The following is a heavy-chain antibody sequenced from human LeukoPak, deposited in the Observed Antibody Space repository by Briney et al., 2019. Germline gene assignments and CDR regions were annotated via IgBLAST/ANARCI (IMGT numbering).Heavy chain of an antibody. J-gene: IGHJ4*02. Sequence: SETLSLTCAVYGGSFSGYYWSWIRQPPGKGLEWIGSIYYSGSTYYNPSLKSRVTISVDTSKNQFSLKLSSVTAADTAVYYCARPYGSGSYFDYWGQGTLVTVSS. CDR1: GGSFSGYY. D-gene: IGHD3-10*01. CDR2: IYYSGST. CDR3: ARPYGSGSYFDY. V-gene: IGHV4-34*01.